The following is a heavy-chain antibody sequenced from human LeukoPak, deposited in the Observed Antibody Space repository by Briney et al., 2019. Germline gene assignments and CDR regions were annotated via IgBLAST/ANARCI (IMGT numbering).Heavy chain of an antibody. CDR1: GFTFSSYG. V-gene: IGHV3-33*01. J-gene: IGHJ5*02. CDR3: AREAAAGHNWFDP. CDR2: IWYDGSNK. D-gene: IGHD6-13*01. Sequence: PGGSLRLSCAASGFTFSSYGMHWVRQAPGKGLEWVAVIWYDGSNKYYADSVKGRFTISRDNSKNTLYLQMNSLRAEDTAVYYCAREAAAGHNWFDPWGQGTLVTVSS.